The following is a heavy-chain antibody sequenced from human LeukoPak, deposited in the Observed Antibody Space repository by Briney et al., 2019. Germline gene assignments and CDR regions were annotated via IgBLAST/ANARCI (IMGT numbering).Heavy chain of an antibody. V-gene: IGHV3-30*02. Sequence: GGSLGLSCAASGFTFSSYGMRWVRQAPGKGLEWVAFIRYDGSNKYYADSVKGRFTISRDNSKNTLYLQMNSLRAEDTAVYYCAKDPVVVPAAKYFQHWGQGTLVTVSS. D-gene: IGHD2-2*01. CDR2: IRYDGSNK. CDR3: AKDPVVVPAAKYFQH. J-gene: IGHJ1*01. CDR1: GFTFSSYG.